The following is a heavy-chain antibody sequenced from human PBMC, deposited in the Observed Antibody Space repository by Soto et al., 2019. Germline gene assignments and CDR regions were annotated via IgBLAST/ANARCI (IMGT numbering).Heavy chain of an antibody. CDR2: INHRGST. CDR3: AGELSEVVVPAATYSWFDP. CDR1: GGSFSGYY. J-gene: IGHJ5*02. D-gene: IGHD2-2*01. Sequence: QVQLQQWGAGLLKPSETLSLTCAVYGGSFSGYYWSWIRQPPGKGLEWMGEINHRGSTNYHPSLESRVTISVGTPQDTFSQKLTSVPAADTAVYYCAGELSEVVVPAATYSWFDPWGQGTLVTVSS. V-gene: IGHV4-34*01.